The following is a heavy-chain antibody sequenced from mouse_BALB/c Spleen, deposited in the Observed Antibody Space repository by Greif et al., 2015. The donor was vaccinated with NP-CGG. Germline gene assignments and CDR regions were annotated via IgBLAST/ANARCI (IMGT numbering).Heavy chain of an antibody. CDR1: GYTFTDYY. CDR3: ARRTGTEAMDY. D-gene: IGHD4-1*01. Sequence: VQRVESGPELVKPGASVKISCKASGYTFTDYYINWVKQKPGQGLEWIGWTYPGSGNTKYNEKFKGKATLTVDTSSSTAYMQLSSLTSEDTAVYFCARRTGTEAMDYWGQGTSVTVSS. J-gene: IGHJ4*01. CDR2: TYPGSGNT. V-gene: IGHV1-84*02.